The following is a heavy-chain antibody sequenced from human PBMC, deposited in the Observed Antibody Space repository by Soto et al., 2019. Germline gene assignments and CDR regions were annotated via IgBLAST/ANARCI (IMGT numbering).Heavy chain of an antibody. CDR3: ARVRDSLGLDV. CDR2: IYHSGST. Sequence: PSETLSLTCSVSGGSISSGGYSWSWIRQPPGKGLEWIGYIYHSGSTYYNPSLKSRVTISVDRSKNQFSLKLSSVTAADTAVYYCARVRDSLGLDVWGQGTTVT. V-gene: IGHV4-30-2*01. D-gene: IGHD2-15*01. CDR1: GGSISSGGYS. J-gene: IGHJ6*02.